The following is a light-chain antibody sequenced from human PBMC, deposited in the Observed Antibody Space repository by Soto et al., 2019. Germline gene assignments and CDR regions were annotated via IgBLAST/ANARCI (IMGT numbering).Light chain of an antibody. CDR2: DVS. Sequence: QSGLTQPSSVSGSPGQSITIACTGTSRDDGGYNYVSWYQQHPGKAPKLMIYDVSNRPSGVSNRFSGSKSGNTASLTISGLQAEDEADYYCSSYTSSSTPLVFGTGTKVTVL. J-gene: IGLJ1*01. V-gene: IGLV2-14*01. CDR3: SSYTSSSTPLV. CDR1: SRDDGGYNY.